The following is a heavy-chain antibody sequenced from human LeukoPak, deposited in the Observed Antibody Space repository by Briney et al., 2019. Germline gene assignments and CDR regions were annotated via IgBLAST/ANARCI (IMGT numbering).Heavy chain of an antibody. J-gene: IGHJ4*02. V-gene: IGHV4-34*01. CDR1: GGSFSGYY. CDR3: ARDPYSSSWNRNYYFDY. CDR2: INHSGST. Sequence: KPSETLSLTCAVYGGSFSGYYWSWIRQPPGKELEWIGEINHSGSTNYNPSLKSRVTISVDTSKNQFSLKLSSVTAADTAVYYCARDPYSSSWNRNYYFDYWGQGTLVTVSS. D-gene: IGHD6-13*01.